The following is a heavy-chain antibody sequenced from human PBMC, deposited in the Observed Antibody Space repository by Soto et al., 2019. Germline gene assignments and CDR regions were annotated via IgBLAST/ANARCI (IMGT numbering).Heavy chain of an antibody. Sequence: ASVKVSCKASGYTFTSYGISWVRQAPGQGLEWMGWISAYNGNTNYAQKLQGRVTMTTDTSTSTAYMELRSLRSDDTAVYYCARECRGSCYSYAFDIWGQGTMVTVSS. J-gene: IGHJ3*02. D-gene: IGHD2-15*01. CDR2: ISAYNGNT. CDR3: ARECRGSCYSYAFDI. V-gene: IGHV1-18*01. CDR1: GYTFTSYG.